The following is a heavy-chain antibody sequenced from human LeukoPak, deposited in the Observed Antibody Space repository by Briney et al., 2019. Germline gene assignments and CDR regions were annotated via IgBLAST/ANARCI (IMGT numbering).Heavy chain of an antibody. V-gene: IGHV1-46*01. D-gene: IGHD6-6*01. CDR1: RYTFSSYY. J-gene: IGHJ4*02. CDR2: INPSGGIT. Sequence: ASVKVSCKASRYTFSSYYMHWVRQAPGQGLEWMGIINPSGGITKHAQKFQGRFTMTRDTSTATFYMELSSLRSEDTAVYYCARLETLGSSIGDYWGQGTLVTVSS. CDR3: ARLETLGSSIGDY.